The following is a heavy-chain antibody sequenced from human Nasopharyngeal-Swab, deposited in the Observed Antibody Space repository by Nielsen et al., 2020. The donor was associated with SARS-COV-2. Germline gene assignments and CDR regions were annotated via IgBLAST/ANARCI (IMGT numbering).Heavy chain of an antibody. D-gene: IGHD3-22*01. CDR2: ISYEGSNE. Sequence: GESLKISCAASQFTFASYGMHWVRQAPGKGLEWVATISYEGSNEYYADSVEGRFTISRDNSKNTLYLQMNSLRAEDTAVYYCAREPGYDSSGYALGYWGQGTLVTVSS. CDR1: QFTFASYG. J-gene: IGHJ4*02. CDR3: AREPGYDSSGYALGY. V-gene: IGHV3-30*03.